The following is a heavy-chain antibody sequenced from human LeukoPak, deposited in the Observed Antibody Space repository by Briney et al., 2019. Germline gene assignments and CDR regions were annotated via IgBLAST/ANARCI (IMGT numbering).Heavy chain of an antibody. CDR3: ARGEGESYGDWFDP. V-gene: IGHV4-39*07. CDR1: GGSISSSSYY. CDR2: INHSGST. J-gene: IGHJ5*02. D-gene: IGHD4-17*01. Sequence: PSETLSLTCTVSGGSISSSSYYWSWIRQPPGKGLEWIGEINHSGSTNYNPSLKSRVTISVDTSKNQFSLKLSSVTAADTAVYYCARGEGESYGDWFDPWGQGTLVTVSS.